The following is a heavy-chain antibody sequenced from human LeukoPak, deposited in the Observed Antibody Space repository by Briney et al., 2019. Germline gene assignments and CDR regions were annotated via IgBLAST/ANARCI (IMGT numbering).Heavy chain of an antibody. J-gene: IGHJ4*02. V-gene: IGHV1-18*01. CDR1: GGTFGSYA. Sequence: GASVKVSCKASGGTFGSYAISWVRQAPGQGLEWMGWISAYNGNTNYAQKLQGRVTMTTDTSTSTAYMELRSLRSDDTAVYYCAITASYYYDSSGYSKADYWGQGTLVTVSS. D-gene: IGHD3-22*01. CDR3: AITASYYYDSSGYSKADY. CDR2: ISAYNGNT.